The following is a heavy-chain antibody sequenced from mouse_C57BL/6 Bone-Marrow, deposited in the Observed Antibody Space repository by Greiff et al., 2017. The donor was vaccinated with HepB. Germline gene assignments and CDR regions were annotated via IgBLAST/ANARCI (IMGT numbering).Heavy chain of an antibody. CDR2: IDPSDSYT. D-gene: IGHD1-1*01. CDR1: GYTFTSYW. CDR3: ARYGSSSPGAMDY. V-gene: IGHV1-69*01. Sequence: VQLQQPGAELVMPGASVKLSCKASGYTFTSYWMHWVKQRPGQGLEWIGEIDPSDSYTNYNQKFKGKSTLTVDKSSSTAYMQLSSLTSEDSAVYYCARYGSSSPGAMDYWGQGTSVTVSS. J-gene: IGHJ4*01.